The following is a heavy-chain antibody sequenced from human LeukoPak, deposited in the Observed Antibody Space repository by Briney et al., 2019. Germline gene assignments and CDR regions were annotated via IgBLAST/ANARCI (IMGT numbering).Heavy chain of an antibody. Sequence: GGSLRLSCAASGFTFSSYAMHWVRQAPGKGLEWVAVISYDGSNKYYADSVEGRFTISRDNSKNTLYLQMNSLRAEDTAVYYCAGGGSYYDFWSGYYSSGAYMDVWGKGTTVTVSS. V-gene: IGHV3-30*04. CDR2: ISYDGSNK. J-gene: IGHJ6*03. CDR3: AGGGSYYDFWSGYYSSGAYMDV. D-gene: IGHD3-3*01. CDR1: GFTFSSYA.